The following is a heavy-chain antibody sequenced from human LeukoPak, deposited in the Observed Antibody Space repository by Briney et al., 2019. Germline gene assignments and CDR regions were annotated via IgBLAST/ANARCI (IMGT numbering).Heavy chain of an antibody. CDR2: IKSKTDGGTT. V-gene: IGHV3-15*01. D-gene: IGHD6-19*01. J-gene: IGHJ3*02. CDR3: TTDPIAVAGTSFDI. Sequence: GGSLRLSCAASGFTFSNAWMSWVRQAPGKGREWVGRIKSKTDGGTTDYAAPVKGRFTISRDDSKNTLYLQMNSLKTEDTAVYYCTTDPIAVAGTSFDIWGQGTMVTVSS. CDR1: GFTFSNAW.